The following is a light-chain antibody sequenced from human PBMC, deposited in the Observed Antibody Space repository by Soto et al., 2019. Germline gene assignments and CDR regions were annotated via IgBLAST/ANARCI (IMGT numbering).Light chain of an antibody. J-gene: IGLJ1*01. Sequence: VLTQPPSVSGAPGQRVTNSCTGSSSNIGAGYDVHWYQQLPGTAPKLLIYGNSNRPSGVPDRFSGSKSGTSASLAITGLQAEDEADYYCQSYDSSLSGYVFGTGTKVTVL. CDR3: QSYDSSLSGYV. CDR1: SSNIGAGYD. CDR2: GNS. V-gene: IGLV1-40*01.